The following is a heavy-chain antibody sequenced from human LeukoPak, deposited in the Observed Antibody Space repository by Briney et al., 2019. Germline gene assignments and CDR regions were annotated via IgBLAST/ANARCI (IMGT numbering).Heavy chain of an antibody. V-gene: IGHV4-59*01. CDR3: ARDGGYSGYGGQYYYYMDV. CDR2: IYYSGST. Sequence: SETLSLTCTVSGGSISSYYWSWIRQPPGKGLEWIGYIYYSGSTNYNPSLKSRVTISVDTSKNQFSLKLSSVTAADTAVYYCARDGGYSGYGGQYYYYMDVWGKGTTVTVSS. CDR1: GGSISSYY. D-gene: IGHD5-12*01. J-gene: IGHJ6*03.